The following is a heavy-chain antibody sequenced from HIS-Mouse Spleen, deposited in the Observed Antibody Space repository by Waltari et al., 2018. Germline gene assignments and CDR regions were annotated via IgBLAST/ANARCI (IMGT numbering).Heavy chain of an antibody. J-gene: IGHJ4*02. CDR2: INHSGST. V-gene: IGHV4-34*01. D-gene: IGHD1-26*01. Sequence: QVQLQQWGAGLLKPSETLSLTSAVYGGSFSGYYWSWNRQPPGKGLEWSGEINHSGSTNYTPSLTSRVTISVDTSKNQFSLKLSSVTAADTAVYYCARMGPASGSYGDYWGQGTLVTVSS. CDR3: ARMGPASGSYGDY. CDR1: GGSFSGYY.